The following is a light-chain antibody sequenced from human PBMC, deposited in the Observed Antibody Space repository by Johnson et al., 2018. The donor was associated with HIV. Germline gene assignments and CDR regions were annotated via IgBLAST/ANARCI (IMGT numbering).Light chain of an antibody. V-gene: IGLV1-51*02. J-gene: IGLJ1*01. CDR1: VSNIESYF. CDR2: ENN. Sequence: QSVLTQPPSVSAAPGQKVTISCSGNVSNIESYFVSWYQQLPGAAPTLLIYENNKRPSGIPDRFSGPKSGTSATLGITGLQTGDEADYYCGTWDNSLNAVFGTGAKVTVL. CDR3: GTWDNSLNAV.